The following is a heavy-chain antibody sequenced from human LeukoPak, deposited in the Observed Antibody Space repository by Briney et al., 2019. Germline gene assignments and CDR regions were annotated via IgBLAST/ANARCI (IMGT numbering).Heavy chain of an antibody. D-gene: IGHD6-13*01. CDR2: VDPEDGET. J-gene: IGHJ5*02. Sequence: ASVKVSCKVSEYTFIDYYMHWVQQAPGKGLEWMGLVDPEDGETIYAEKFQGRLTITADTSTDTAYMELSSLRSEDTAIYYCARATDKGQQLGRGWFDPWGQGTLVTVSS. CDR1: EYTFIDYY. CDR3: ARATDKGQQLGRGWFDP. V-gene: IGHV1-69-2*01.